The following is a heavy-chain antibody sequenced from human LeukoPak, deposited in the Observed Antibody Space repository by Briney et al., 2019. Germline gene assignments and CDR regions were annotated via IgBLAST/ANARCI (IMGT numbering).Heavy chain of an antibody. CDR1: GGSISSSNW. V-gene: IGHV4-4*02. CDR2: IYHSGST. Sequence: PSGTLSLTCAVSGGSISSSNWWSWVRQPPGQGLEWIGEIYHSGSTNYNPSLKSRVTISVNKSKNQFSLKLSSVTAADTAVYYCARSVEGYCRGGSCYYYSYYMDVWGKGTTVTVSS. J-gene: IGHJ6*03. CDR3: ARSVEGYCRGGSCYYYSYYMDV. D-gene: IGHD2-15*01.